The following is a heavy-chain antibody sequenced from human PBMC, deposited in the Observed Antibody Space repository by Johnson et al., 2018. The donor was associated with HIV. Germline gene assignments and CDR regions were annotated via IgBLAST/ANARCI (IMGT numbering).Heavy chain of an antibody. Sequence: QVQLVESGGGVVQPGGSLRLSCAASGFTFNNYAIHWVRQAPGKGLEWVAVISSDGSNKYYADSVKGRFTISRDNSKNTLYLQMNSLRSDDTAVYYCARPRIEVLPAGAFDIWGPGTMVTVSS. D-gene: IGHD2-2*01. V-gene: IGHV3-30*04. CDR1: GFTFNNYA. CDR3: ARPRIEVLPAGAFDI. J-gene: IGHJ3*02. CDR2: ISSDGSNK.